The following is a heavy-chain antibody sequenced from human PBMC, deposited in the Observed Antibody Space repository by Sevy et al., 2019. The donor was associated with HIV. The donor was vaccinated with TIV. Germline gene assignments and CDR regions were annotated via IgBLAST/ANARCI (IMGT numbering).Heavy chain of an antibody. V-gene: IGHV4-61*02. CDR2: IYSTGST. CDR3: ARDNFDTRSYCTATGLCAFDV. J-gene: IGHJ3*01. CDR1: GGSISSGPSY. D-gene: IGHD3-9*01. Sequence: SETLSLTCTVSGGSISSGPSYWTWIRQPAGKGLEWIGRIYSTGSTNYNPSLRSRVTISVDTSKNQFSLKLSSVAAADTAVYYCARDNFDTRSYCTATGLCAFDVWGQGTLVTVSS.